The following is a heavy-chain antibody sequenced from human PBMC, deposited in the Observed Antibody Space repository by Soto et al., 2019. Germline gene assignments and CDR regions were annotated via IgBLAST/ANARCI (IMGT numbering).Heavy chain of an antibody. CDR3: AKSLVGATLSFDY. CDR2: ISYDGSNK. J-gene: IGHJ4*02. CDR1: GFTFSSYC. D-gene: IGHD1-26*01. V-gene: IGHV3-30*18. Sequence: VGSLRLSCAASGFTFSSYCMHWVRQAPGKGLEWVAVISYDGSNKYYADSVKGRFTISRDNSKNTLYLQMNSLRAEDTAVYYCAKSLVGATLSFDYWGQGTLVTVSS.